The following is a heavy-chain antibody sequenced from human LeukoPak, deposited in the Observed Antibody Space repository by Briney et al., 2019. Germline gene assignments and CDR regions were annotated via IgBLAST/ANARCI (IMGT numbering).Heavy chain of an antibody. J-gene: IGHJ5*02. CDR2: IIPILGIA. V-gene: IGHV1-69*04. CDR1: GGTFSSYA. CDR3: ARETGSGSDP. Sequence: SVKVSCKASGGTFSSYAISWVRQAPGQGLEWMGRIIPILGIANYAQKFRGRVTITADKSTSTAYMELSSLRSEDTAVYYCARETGSGSDPWGQGTLVTVSS. D-gene: IGHD6-19*01.